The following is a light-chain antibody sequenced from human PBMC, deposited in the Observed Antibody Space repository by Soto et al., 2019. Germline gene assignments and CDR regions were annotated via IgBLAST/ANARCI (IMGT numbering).Light chain of an antibody. J-gene: IGKJ2*01. V-gene: IGKV3-20*01. CDR1: QSVSSSY. CDR3: QQYGSSPPWYT. CDR2: GAS. Sequence: EIVLTQSPGTLSLSPGERATLSCRASQSVSSSYLAWYQQKPGQAPRLLIYGASSRATGIPDRFSFSGSGTDFTLTISRLEPEDFAVYYCQQYGSSPPWYTFGQGTKLEIK.